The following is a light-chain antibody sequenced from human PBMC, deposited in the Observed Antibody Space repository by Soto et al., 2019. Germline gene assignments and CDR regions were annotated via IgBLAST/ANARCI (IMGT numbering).Light chain of an antibody. CDR1: QSLPSTG. V-gene: IGKV1-5*03. CDR3: QPYAAQSPWT. Sequence: DVQMTQSPSTLSASVGDKVTITCRASQSLPSTGLAWFQQRPGKAPNVLIYKGSALASGVSSRFSGSGSGTEFTLTISSLQPDDLATYFCQPYAAQSPWTFGQGTRV. J-gene: IGKJ1*01. CDR2: KGS.